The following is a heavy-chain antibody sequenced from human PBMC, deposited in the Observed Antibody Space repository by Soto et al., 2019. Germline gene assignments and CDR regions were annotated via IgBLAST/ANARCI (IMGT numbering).Heavy chain of an antibody. Sequence: GGSLRLSCAASGFTVSSNYMSWVRQAPGKGLEWVSGISGSGGSTYYADSVKGRFTISRDNSKNTLYLQMNSLRAEDTAVYYCAKGSSSGDYYYYYGMDVWGQGTTVTVSS. CDR2: ISGSGGST. J-gene: IGHJ6*02. CDR1: GFTVSSNY. CDR3: AKGSSSGDYYYYYGMDV. V-gene: IGHV3-23*01. D-gene: IGHD6-6*01.